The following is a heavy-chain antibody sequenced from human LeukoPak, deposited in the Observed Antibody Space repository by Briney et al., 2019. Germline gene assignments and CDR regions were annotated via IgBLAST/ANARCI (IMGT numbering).Heavy chain of an antibody. CDR1: GFTFSSYA. CDR3: AKGRLGDYGDY. Sequence: PGGSLRLSCAASGFTFSSYAMKWVRQAPGKGLEWVSAISTSGGSTYYADSVKGRFTISRDNSKNTLYLQMNSLRAEDTALYYCAKGRLGDYGDYWGQGTLVTVSS. D-gene: IGHD7-27*01. CDR2: ISTSGGST. V-gene: IGHV3-23*01. J-gene: IGHJ4*02.